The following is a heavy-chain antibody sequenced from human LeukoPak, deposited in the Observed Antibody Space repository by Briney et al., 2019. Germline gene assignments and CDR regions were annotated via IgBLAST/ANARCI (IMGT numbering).Heavy chain of an antibody. D-gene: IGHD4-17*01. CDR1: GFTFSSYW. CDR2: IGGSGGST. CDR3: AKGRTTTVRFLIDY. J-gene: IGHJ4*02. Sequence: GGSLRLSCAASGFTFSSYWMHWVRQAPGKGLEWVSAIGGSGGSTYYADSVKGRFTISRDNSKNTLYLQMNSLRAEDTAVYYCAKGRTTTVRFLIDYWGQGTLVTVSS. V-gene: IGHV3-23*01.